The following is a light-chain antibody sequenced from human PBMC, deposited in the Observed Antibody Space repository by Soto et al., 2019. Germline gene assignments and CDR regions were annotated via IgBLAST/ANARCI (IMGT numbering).Light chain of an antibody. CDR2: DVG. CDR3: SSYTAFTTYV. J-gene: IGLJ1*01. CDR1: NTDVGGYSY. V-gene: IGLV2-14*03. Sequence: QSVLTQPASVSGSPGQSITISCSGTNTDVGGYSYVSWYQQYPGKAPKLLIYDVGARPSGISDRFSGSKSGNTASLTISGLQAEDEADYYCSSYTAFTTYVVGSGNKVTVL.